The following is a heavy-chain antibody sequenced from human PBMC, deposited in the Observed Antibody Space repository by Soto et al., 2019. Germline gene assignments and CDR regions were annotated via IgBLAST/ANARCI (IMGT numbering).Heavy chain of an antibody. J-gene: IGHJ5*02. CDR3: ARGISSGYVDRWFDP. D-gene: IGHD5-12*01. CDR2: ISAYNGNT. V-gene: IGHV1-18*01. CDR1: GYTFTSYG. Sequence: GASVKVSCKASGYTFTSYGISWVRQAPGQGLEWMGWISAYNGNTNYAQKLQGRVTMTTDTSTSTAYMELRSLRSDDTAVYYCARGISSGYVDRWFDPWGQGTLVTVSS.